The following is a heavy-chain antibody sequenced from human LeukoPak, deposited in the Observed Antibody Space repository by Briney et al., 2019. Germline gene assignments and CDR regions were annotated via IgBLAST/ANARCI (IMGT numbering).Heavy chain of an antibody. D-gene: IGHD5-12*01. CDR1: GGSFSTYY. V-gene: IGHV4-34*01. CDR3: ACAIPPGGCDF. Sequence: SETLSLTCAVYGGSFSTYYWSWIRQPPGKGLEWIGEMNHGGSTNYNPSLKNRVTISVDTSKKWFSLKLNSVTAADTAVYSCACAIPPGGCDFWGQGTLVTVSS. J-gene: IGHJ4*02. CDR2: MNHGGST.